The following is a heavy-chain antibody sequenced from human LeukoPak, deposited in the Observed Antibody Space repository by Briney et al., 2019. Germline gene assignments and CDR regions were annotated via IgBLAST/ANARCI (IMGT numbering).Heavy chain of an antibody. Sequence: SQTLSLTCAISGDSVSSNSAAWNWIRQSLSRGLEWLGRTYYRSKWYNDYAVSVKSRITINPDTSKNQFSLQLNSVTPEDTAVYYCAREVGEYYYDSSGPIDYWGQGTLVTVSP. D-gene: IGHD3-22*01. CDR1: GDSVSSNSAA. CDR3: AREVGEYYYDSSGPIDY. J-gene: IGHJ4*02. V-gene: IGHV6-1*01. CDR2: TYYRSKWYN.